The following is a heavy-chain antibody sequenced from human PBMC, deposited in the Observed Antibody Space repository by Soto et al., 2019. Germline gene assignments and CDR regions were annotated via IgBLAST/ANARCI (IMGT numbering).Heavy chain of an antibody. J-gene: IGHJ4*02. CDR1: GFTFSNYN. CDR2: SSTGGSTI. CDR3: TRESSHLEY. Sequence: EVQLVESGGGLVQPGGSLRLSCAASGFTFSNYNMNWVRQAPGKGLEWVSYSSTGGSTIYYSDSVKGRFSFSRDNPKDSLHVQMVSVSAEDTAVYCCTRESSHLEYWGRGTLVSVCS. V-gene: IGHV3-48*01.